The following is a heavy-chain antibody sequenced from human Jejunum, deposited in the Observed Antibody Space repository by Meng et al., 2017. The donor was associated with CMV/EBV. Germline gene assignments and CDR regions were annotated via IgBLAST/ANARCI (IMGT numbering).Heavy chain of an antibody. CDR2: VYDDGGNT. Sequence: SYFWTWIRQPTGEGMEWLGYVYDDGGNTNYDPSLKSRITISVDLPENQFSLKLTSVTAADTAVYYCARVPAELGSSSSSYYFDSWGQGTLVTVSS. CDR1: SYF. V-gene: IGHV4-59*01. CDR3: ARVPAELGSSSSSYYFDS. D-gene: IGHD6-13*01. J-gene: IGHJ4*02.